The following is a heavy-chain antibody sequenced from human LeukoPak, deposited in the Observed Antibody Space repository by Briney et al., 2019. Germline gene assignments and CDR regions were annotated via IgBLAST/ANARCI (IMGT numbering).Heavy chain of an antibody. CDR3: ARVFWEKDGFIGAFDI. Sequence: GGSLRLSCAASGLTVSSNYMSWVRQAPGKGLEWVSLIYSSGSTYYADSVKGRFTISRDNSKNTLYLQMNSLRAEDTAVYYCARVFWEKDGFIGAFDIWGQGTMVTVSS. CDR1: GLTVSSNY. J-gene: IGHJ3*02. V-gene: IGHV3-53*01. D-gene: IGHD3-3*01. CDR2: IYSSGST.